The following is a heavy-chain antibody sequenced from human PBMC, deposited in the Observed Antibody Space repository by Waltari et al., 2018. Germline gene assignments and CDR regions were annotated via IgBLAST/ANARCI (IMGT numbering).Heavy chain of an antibody. CDR2: ISSSSSYI. CDR1: GFTFSSYS. CDR3: ARDGGAAAAEP. D-gene: IGHD6-13*01. V-gene: IGHV3-21*01. Sequence: EVQLVESGGGLVKPGGSLRLSCAASGFTFSSYSMNWVRQAPGKGLEWVSSISSSSSYIYYADSVKGRFTISRDNAKSSLYLQMNSLRAEDTAVYYCARDGGAAAAEPWGQGTLVTVSS. J-gene: IGHJ5*02.